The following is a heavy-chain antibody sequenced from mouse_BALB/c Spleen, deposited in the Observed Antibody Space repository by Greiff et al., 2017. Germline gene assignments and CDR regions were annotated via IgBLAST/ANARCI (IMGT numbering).Heavy chain of an antibody. V-gene: IGHV5-4*02. CDR2: ISDGGSYT. CDR3: ARDGDGRYYAMDY. D-gene: IGHD1-2*01. Sequence: EVKLVESGGGLVKPGGSLKLSCAASGFTFSDYYMYWVRQTPEKRLEWVATISDGGSYTYYPDSVKGRFTISRDNAKNNLYLQMSSLKSEDTAMYYCARDGDGRYYAMDYWGQGTSVTVSS. CDR1: GFTFSDYY. J-gene: IGHJ4*01.